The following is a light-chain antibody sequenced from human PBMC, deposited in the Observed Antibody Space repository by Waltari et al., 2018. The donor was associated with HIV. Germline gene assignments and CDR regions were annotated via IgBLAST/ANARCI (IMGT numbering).Light chain of an antibody. CDR3: QQCANWPRT. CDR2: GAS. V-gene: IGKV3-11*01. J-gene: IGKJ1*01. CDR1: QTIYTC. Sequence: ATLSCRASQTIYTCLAWYQLKPGQSLRLLIYGASTRATGIPARFSGSGSDTDFSLTISSLEPEDFAVYYCQQCANWPRTFGQGTKVEI.